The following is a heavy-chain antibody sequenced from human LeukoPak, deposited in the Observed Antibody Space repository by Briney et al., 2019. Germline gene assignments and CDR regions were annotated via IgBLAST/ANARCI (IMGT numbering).Heavy chain of an antibody. CDR3: ARDRAWNYFDY. V-gene: IGHV3-30*03. CDR1: GFTSSRHG. Sequence: QPGRSLRLSCAPSGFTSSRHGMHWVRQAPGKGLEWVAIISNDGSRKYYAHSVEGRFTISRDNSKNTLYLQMDSLRAEDTAVYYCARDRAWNYFDYWGQGTLVTVSS. D-gene: IGHD3-3*01. J-gene: IGHJ4*02. CDR2: ISNDGSRK.